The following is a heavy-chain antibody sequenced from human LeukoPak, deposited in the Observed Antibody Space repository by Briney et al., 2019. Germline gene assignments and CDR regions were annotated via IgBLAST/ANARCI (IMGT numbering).Heavy chain of an antibody. CDR2: IYWDDDK. CDR1: GFSLRTSGVG. D-gene: IGHD4-17*01. Sequence: SGPTLVNPTLTLTLTCSFSGFSLRTSGVGVGWIRQHPGKAREWLALIYWDDDKRYSPSLKSRLTITKDTSKNQVVLTMTNMDPVDTATYYCAHLYGDYDLDYWGQGTLVTASS. J-gene: IGHJ4*02. V-gene: IGHV2-5*02. CDR3: AHLYGDYDLDY.